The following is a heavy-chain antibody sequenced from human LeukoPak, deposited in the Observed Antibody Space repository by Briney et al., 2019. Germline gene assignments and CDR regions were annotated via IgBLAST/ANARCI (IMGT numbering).Heavy chain of an antibody. Sequence: GGSLRLSCAASGFTFSSYWMHWVRQAPGKGLVWVSRIKTDGSNTNYADSVKGRFTISRDNAKNTLYLQMNSLRAEDTAVYYCAKGTVPAAIFGYWGQGTLVTVSS. D-gene: IGHD2-2*02. CDR1: GFTFSSYW. CDR3: AKGTVPAAIFGY. J-gene: IGHJ4*02. V-gene: IGHV3-74*01. CDR2: IKTDGSNT.